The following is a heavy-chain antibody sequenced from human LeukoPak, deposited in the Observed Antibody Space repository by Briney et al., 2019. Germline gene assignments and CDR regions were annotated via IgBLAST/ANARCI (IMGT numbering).Heavy chain of an antibody. V-gene: IGHV3-11*01. CDR1: GFTFSDYY. CDR3: AKDLAVVTPGAFDI. D-gene: IGHD4-23*01. CDR2: ISSSGNST. J-gene: IGHJ3*02. Sequence: KPGGSLRLSCAASGFTFSDYYMNWIRQAPGKGLEWVSYISSSGNSTYYTDSVKGRFTISRDNSKNTLYLQMNSLRAEDTAVYYCAKDLAVVTPGAFDIWGQGTMVTVSS.